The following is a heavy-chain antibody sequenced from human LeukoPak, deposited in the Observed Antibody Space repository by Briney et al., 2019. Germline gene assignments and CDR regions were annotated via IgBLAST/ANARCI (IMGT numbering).Heavy chain of an antibody. CDR1: GFTVSSNY. V-gene: IGHV3-53*01. CDR2: IYSGGST. CDR3: ARSSYGDYHLQFDY. D-gene: IGHD4-17*01. J-gene: IGHJ4*02. Sequence: PGGSLRLSCAASGFTVSSNYMSWVRQAPGKGLEWVSVIYSGGSTYYADSVKGRFTISRDNSKNTLYLQMNGLRAEDTAVYYCARSSYGDYHLQFDYWGQGTLVTVSS.